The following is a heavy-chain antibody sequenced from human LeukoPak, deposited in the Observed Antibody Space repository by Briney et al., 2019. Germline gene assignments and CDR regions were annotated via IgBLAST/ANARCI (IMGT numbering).Heavy chain of an antibody. J-gene: IGHJ5*02. CDR2: IYYSGST. D-gene: IGHD1-14*01. Sequence: KPSETLSLTCTVSGGSISSGDYYWSWIRQPPRKGLEWIGYIYYSGSTYYNPSLKSRITISVDTSNNQFSLKLSSVTAADTAVYYCARAGDKLLNWFDPWGQGTLVTVSS. CDR1: GGSISSGDYY. V-gene: IGHV4-30-4*01. CDR3: ARAGDKLLNWFDP.